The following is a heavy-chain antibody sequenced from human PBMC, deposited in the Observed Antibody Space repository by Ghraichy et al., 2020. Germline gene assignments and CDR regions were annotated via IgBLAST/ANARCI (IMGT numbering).Heavy chain of an antibody. V-gene: IGHV1-46*01. Sequence: ASVKVSCKASGYTFTSYYMHWVRQAPGQGLEWMGIINPSGGSTSYAQKFQGRVTMTRDTSTSTVYMELSSLRSEDTAVYYCARDRVFGVVTVTYYYYGMDVWGQGTTVTVSS. CDR2: INPSGGST. CDR1: GYTFTSYY. D-gene: IGHD3-3*01. CDR3: ARDRVFGVVTVTYYYYGMDV. J-gene: IGHJ6*02.